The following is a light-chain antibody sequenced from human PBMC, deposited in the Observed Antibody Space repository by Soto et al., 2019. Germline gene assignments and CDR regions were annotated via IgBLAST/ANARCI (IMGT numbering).Light chain of an antibody. CDR3: QQSHSTPLP. CDR2: GAS. CDR1: LRISNY. Sequence: DIKLTQSPSSLSASVGDRVTITCRASLRISNYLNGYQQKPGKAPKLLIYGASTLQSGVQSRFSGSGSGTDFTLTITNLQPEDSSTYFVQQSHSTPLPFGGGTKLEI. V-gene: IGKV1-39*01. J-gene: IGKJ4*01.